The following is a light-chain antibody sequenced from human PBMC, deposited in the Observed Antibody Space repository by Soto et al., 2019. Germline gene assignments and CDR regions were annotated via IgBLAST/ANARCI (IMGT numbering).Light chain of an antibody. Sequence: LSASVGDRVTITCRASQSIRSWLAWYQQKPVKAPKVLIYKASHLESGVPSRFSGSGSGTEFTLTVSSLQPDDVATYYCQHYNDYRWTFGQGTKVDIK. J-gene: IGKJ1*01. V-gene: IGKV1-5*03. CDR3: QHYNDYRWT. CDR1: QSIRSW. CDR2: KAS.